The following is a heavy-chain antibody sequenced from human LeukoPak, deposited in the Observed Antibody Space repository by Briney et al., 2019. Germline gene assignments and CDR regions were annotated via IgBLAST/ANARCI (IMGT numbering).Heavy chain of an antibody. CDR3: ARYAGPYYYYYVDV. CDR2: IYYSGST. V-gene: IGHV4-59*01. Sequence: SETLSLTCTVSGGSISSYYWSWIRQPPGKGLELIGYIYYSGSTNYNPSLKSRVTISVDTSKNQFSLKLSPVTAADTAVYYCARYAGPYYYYYVDVWGKGTTVTVSS. CDR1: GGSISSYY. J-gene: IGHJ6*03.